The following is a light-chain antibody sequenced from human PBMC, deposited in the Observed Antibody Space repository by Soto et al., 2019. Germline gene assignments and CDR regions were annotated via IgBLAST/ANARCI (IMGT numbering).Light chain of an antibody. CDR1: QSIGSY. CDR3: QQIYTIPLT. V-gene: IGKV1-39*01. J-gene: IGKJ4*01. CDR2: GGS. Sequence: DIQMTQSPSSLSASVGDRVTIAFGASQSIGSYLNCYQQKPGKAPNLLIHGGSILQSGVPPRFSGGGGGTDFTLTISSLQPEDFASYYCQQIYTIPLTFGGGTKVDIK.